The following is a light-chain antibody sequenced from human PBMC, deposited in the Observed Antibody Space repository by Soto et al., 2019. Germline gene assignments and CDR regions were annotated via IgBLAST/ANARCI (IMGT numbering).Light chain of an antibody. V-gene: IGKV1-5*01. CDR3: QHLRTYPFS. Sequence: DIQMTQSPSTLSASVGDRVTITCRASQSLNNDLAWYQQKPGKAPNLLIYDASTLERGVPSRFSGTGSGTEFTLAISSLQPDDFATYYCQHLRTYPFSFGQGTKLDIK. CDR2: DAS. J-gene: IGKJ2*03. CDR1: QSLNND.